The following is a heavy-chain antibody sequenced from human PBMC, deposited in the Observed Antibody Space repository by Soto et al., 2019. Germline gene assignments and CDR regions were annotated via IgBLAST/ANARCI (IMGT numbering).Heavy chain of an antibody. Sequence: PGGSLRLSCGASGFAFGGSAMQWVRQASGKGLEWVGHIRSKTNSYATAYAESVKGRFTISRDDSMNTAYLQMNSLKTEDTAVYFCTRQTDAVQWLVVPTDYNFDYWGQGTLVTAPQ. CDR2: IRSKTNSYAT. CDR3: TRQTDAVQWLVVPTDYNFDY. CDR1: GFAFGGSA. V-gene: IGHV3-73*01. J-gene: IGHJ4*02. D-gene: IGHD6-19*01.